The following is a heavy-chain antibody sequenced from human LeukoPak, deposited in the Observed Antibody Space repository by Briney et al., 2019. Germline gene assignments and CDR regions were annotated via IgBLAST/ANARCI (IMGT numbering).Heavy chain of an antibody. J-gene: IGHJ4*02. CDR2: MNPNCGNT. D-gene: IGHD3-22*01. Sequence: GASVKVSCKASGYTFTSYDINWVRQATGQGLEWMGWMNPNCGNTGYAQKFQGRVTITRNTSISTAYMELSSLRSEDTAVYYCARGLLRTKWLLCYWGQGTLVTVSS. V-gene: IGHV1-8*03. CDR1: GYTFTSYD. CDR3: ARGLLRTKWLLCY.